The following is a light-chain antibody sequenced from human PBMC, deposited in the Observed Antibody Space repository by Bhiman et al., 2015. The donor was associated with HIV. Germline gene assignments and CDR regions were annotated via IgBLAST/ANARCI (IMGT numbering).Light chain of an antibody. V-gene: IGLV3-21*04. CDR3: QVWDITADSAV. CDR1: NIGSKS. J-gene: IGLJ3*02. CDR2: YDS. Sequence: SYVLTQPPSVSVAPGKTARITCGGNNIGSKSVHWYQQKPGQAPVLVIYYDSDRPSGIPERFSGSNSGNTATLTISRVEAGDEADYYCQVWDITADSAVFGGGTKLTVL.